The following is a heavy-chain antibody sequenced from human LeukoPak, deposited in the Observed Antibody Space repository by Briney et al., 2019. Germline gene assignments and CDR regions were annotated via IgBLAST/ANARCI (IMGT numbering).Heavy chain of an antibody. V-gene: IGHV3-21*01. D-gene: IGHD6-6*01. CDR3: TRDEDFYSSSSDY. CDR2: ISSSSSYI. CDR1: GFTFSSYS. J-gene: IGHJ4*02. Sequence: GGSLRLSCAASGFTFSSYSMNWVRQAPGKGLEWVSSISSSSSYIYYADSVKGRFTISRDNAKNSLYLQMNSLRAEDTAVYYCTRDEDFYSSSSDYWGQGTLVTVSS.